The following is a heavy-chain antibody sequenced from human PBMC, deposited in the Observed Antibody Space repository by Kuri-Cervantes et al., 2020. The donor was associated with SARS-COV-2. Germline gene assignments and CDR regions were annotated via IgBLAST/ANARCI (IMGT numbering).Heavy chain of an antibody. CDR1: GGSFSDYS. Sequence: SETLSLTCAVYGGSFSDYSWNWIRQTPGRGLEWIGEINHDGGTNYNPSLKSRVTVSADTSKNQFSLNLTSVTAADTAVYYCARHLSRIAAAQIDYWGQGTLVTVSS. J-gene: IGHJ4*02. CDR3: ARHLSRIAAAQIDY. V-gene: IGHV4-34*01. D-gene: IGHD6-13*01. CDR2: INHDGGT.